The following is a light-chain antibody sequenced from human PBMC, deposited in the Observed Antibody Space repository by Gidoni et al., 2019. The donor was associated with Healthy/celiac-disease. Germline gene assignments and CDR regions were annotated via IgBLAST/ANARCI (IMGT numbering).Light chain of an antibody. CDR1: QSISSF. CDR3: QQSYSTPYT. CDR2: AAS. J-gene: IGKJ2*01. V-gene: IGKV1-39*01. Sequence: DIQMTQSPSSLSASVGDRVTITCRASQSISSFLNWDQQKPGKAPKLLIYAASILQSGVPSRFSGSGSGTDFTLTISSLQPEDFATYYCQQSYSTPYTFXQXTKLEIK.